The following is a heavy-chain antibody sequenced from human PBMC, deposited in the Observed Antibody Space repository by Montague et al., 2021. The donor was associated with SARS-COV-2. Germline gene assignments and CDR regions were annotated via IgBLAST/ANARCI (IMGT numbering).Heavy chain of an antibody. CDR1: GGSISSYY. CDR2: IYYNGTT. Sequence: SETLSLTCTVSGGSISSYYWGWLRQPPGNGPEWLGYIYYNGTTNYSPSLKGRVSISVDTSKNQFSLEMNSVTAADTAVYYCARGRGYQLLSGWFDPWGQGTFFTVCS. V-gene: IGHV4-59*01. J-gene: IGHJ5*02. CDR3: ARGRGYQLLSGWFDP. D-gene: IGHD2-2*01.